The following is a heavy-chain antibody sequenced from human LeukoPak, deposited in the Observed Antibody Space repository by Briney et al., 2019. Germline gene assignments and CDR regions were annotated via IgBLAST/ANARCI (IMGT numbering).Heavy chain of an antibody. D-gene: IGHD6-19*01. V-gene: IGHV1-69*04. J-gene: IGHJ3*02. CDR3: ASPRDDSSGCYDAFDI. CDR1: GGTFSSYA. Sequence: ASVKVSCKGSGGTFSSYAIRWVRQAPGQELEWMGRIIPILGIANYAQKFQGRVTVTADKSTSTAYMELSSLRSEDTAVYYCASPRDDSSGCYDAFDIWGQGILVTVSS. CDR2: IIPILGIA.